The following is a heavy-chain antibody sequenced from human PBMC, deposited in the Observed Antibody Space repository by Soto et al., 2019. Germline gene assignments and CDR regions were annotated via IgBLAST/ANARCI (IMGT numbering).Heavy chain of an antibody. V-gene: IGHV3-30*02. CDR3: AKDRVVVATHYYYYGMDV. J-gene: IGHJ6*02. CDR2: IWHDGGNK. CDR1: GFTFSSYG. D-gene: IGHD2-15*01. Sequence: GGSLRLSCAASGFTFSSYGMHWVRQAPGKGLEWVAFIWHDGGNKFYAESVKGRFTISRDNSKNTLYLQMTSLSAEDTAVYYCAKDRVVVATHYYYYGMDVWGQGTRVTVSS.